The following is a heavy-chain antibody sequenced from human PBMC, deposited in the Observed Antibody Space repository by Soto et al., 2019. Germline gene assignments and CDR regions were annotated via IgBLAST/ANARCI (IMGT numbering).Heavy chain of an antibody. Sequence: SETLSLTCTVSGGSISSYYWSWIRQPAGKGLEWIGRIYTSGSTNCNPSLKSRATMSVDTSKNQFSLKLSSVTAADTAVYYCARVKLYSSGSNMFDPWGQGTLVTVSS. CDR2: IYTSGST. CDR1: GGSISSYY. V-gene: IGHV4-4*07. D-gene: IGHD6-19*01. CDR3: ARVKLYSSGSNMFDP. J-gene: IGHJ5*02.